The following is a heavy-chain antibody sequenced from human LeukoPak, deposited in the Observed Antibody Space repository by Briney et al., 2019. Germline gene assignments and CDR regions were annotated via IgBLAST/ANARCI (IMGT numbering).Heavy chain of an antibody. CDR3: ARRGDAFDI. J-gene: IGHJ3*02. V-gene: IGHV1-2*02. Sequence: ASVKVSCKASGYTFAAYSMDWVQQAPGQGLEWMGWINPNSGGTNYAQKFQGRVAMTRDTSISTAYMELSGLRSDDTAVYYCARRGDAFDIWGQGTMVTVSS. CDR2: INPNSGGT. CDR1: GYTFAAYS.